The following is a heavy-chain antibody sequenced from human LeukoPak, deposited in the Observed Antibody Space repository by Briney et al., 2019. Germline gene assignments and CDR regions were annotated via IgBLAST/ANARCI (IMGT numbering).Heavy chain of an antibody. CDR1: GGSIRSHY. J-gene: IGHJ4*02. V-gene: IGHV4-59*08. Sequence: PSETLSLTCTVSGGSIRSHYWNWIRQAPGKGLEWIGYIYYSGSTSYNPSLKSRVTISLDTSKNQFSLKLSSVTAADTAVYYCARQGSSGAAIDYWGQGALVTVSS. CDR2: IYYSGST. D-gene: IGHD2-15*01. CDR3: ARQGSSGAAIDY.